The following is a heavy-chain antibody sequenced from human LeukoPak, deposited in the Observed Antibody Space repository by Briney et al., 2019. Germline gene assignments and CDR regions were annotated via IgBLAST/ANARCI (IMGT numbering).Heavy chain of an antibody. J-gene: IGHJ4*02. CDR2: IYTSGST. V-gene: IGHV4-4*07. Sequence: SETLSLTCTVSGGSISSYYWSWIRQPAGKGLKWIGRIYTSGSTNYNPSLKSRVTISVDTSKNQFSLKLSSVTAADTAMYYCAKSGGYGLIDYLGQGTLVTVSS. CDR1: GGSISSYY. D-gene: IGHD6-25*01. CDR3: AKSGGYGLIDY.